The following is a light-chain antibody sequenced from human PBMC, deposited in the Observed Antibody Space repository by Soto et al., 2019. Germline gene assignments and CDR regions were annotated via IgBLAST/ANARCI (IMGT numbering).Light chain of an antibody. Sequence: QSELTRPPSGSGAPGQRVTISCTGSYSNIGAGYEVHWYQQVPGSAPKLLVSGHNNRPAGVPDRFFGSKSGSSASLTIIGLQAEDEADYYCQSFDNSVSGSGVFGGGTKVPVL. CDR1: YSNIGAGYE. CDR2: GHN. CDR3: QSFDNSVSGSGV. V-gene: IGLV1-40*01. J-gene: IGLJ3*02.